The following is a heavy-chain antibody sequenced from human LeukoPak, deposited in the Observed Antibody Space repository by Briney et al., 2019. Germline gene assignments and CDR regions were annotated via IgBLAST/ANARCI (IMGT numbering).Heavy chain of an antibody. J-gene: IGHJ4*02. CDR2: INHSGST. CDR3: ARQRVRGVIIGYFGY. CDR1: GGSFSGYY. Sequence: SETLSLTCAVYGGSFSGYYWSWIRQPPGKGLEWIGEINHSGSTNYNPSLKSRVTISVDTSKNQFSLKLSSVTAADTAVYYCARQRVRGVIIGYFGYWGQGTLVTVSS. V-gene: IGHV4-34*01. D-gene: IGHD3-10*01.